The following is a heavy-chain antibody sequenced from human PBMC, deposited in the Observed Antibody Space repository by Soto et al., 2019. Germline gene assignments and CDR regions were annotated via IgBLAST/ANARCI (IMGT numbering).Heavy chain of an antibody. V-gene: IGHV3-23*01. CDR2: ISGDAVNT. CDR3: TLETIYALAGR. CDR1: GFTFINYA. Sequence: EVQLLESGGTLVQPGGSLRLSCAASGFTFINYAMSWVRQAPGKGLEWVSAISGDAVNTYYADSVKGRFTISRDNSKNTLYLQMNGLRVEDTAVHYCTLETIYALAGRWGQGTLVTVSS. D-gene: IGHD6-19*01. J-gene: IGHJ4*02.